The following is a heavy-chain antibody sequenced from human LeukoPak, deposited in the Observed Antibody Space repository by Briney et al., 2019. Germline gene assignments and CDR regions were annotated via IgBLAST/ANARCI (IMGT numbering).Heavy chain of an antibody. CDR3: ARQNNQWADAFDI. CDR1: GGSISSSSYY. D-gene: IGHD1-14*01. CDR2: IYYSGST. V-gene: IGHV4-39*01. Sequence: SETLSLTCTVSGGSISSSSYYWGWIRQPPGKGLEWIGSIYYSGSTYYNPSLKSRVTISVDTSKNQFSLKLSSVTAADTAVYYCARQNNQWADAFDIWGQGTMVTVSS. J-gene: IGHJ3*02.